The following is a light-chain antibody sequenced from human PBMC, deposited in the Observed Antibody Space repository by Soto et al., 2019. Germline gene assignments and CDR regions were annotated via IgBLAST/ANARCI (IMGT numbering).Light chain of an antibody. V-gene: IGLV2-8*01. CDR3: SSFAGNNNLV. CDR1: SSDVGGHNY. J-gene: IGLJ1*01. Sequence: QSVLTQPPSASGSPGQSLSISCTGTSSDVGGHNYVSWYQRHPGKAPKLVIYEVTKRPSGVPDRFSGSKSGSTATLTVSGLQAEDEAEYHCSSFAGNNNLVFGTGTKVTVL. CDR2: EVT.